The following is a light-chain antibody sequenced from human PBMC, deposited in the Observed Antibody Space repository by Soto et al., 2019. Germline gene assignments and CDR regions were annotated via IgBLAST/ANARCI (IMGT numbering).Light chain of an antibody. CDR2: GAS. V-gene: IGKV3-15*01. CDR1: QSVSRN. CDR3: QQYNTWPPHT. Sequence: EIVMTQSPATLSVSPGERATLSCRASQSVSRNLAWYQQKPGQAPRLLIHGASTRATGIPARFSGSGSGTEFTLTISSLQSEDFAVYYCQQYNTWPPHTFGHGTKLEI. J-gene: IGKJ2*01.